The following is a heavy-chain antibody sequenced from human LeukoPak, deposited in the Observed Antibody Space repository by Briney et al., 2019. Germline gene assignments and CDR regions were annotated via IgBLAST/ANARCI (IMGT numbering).Heavy chain of an antibody. D-gene: IGHD3-9*01. CDR3: ARGFRGSFYDILTGYYIPYFDY. Sequence: GGSLRLSCAASGFTFSSYAMHWVHQAAGKGLECVAVISYDGSNKYYADSVKGRFTIARDNSKNTMYLQMNNLRAEDTAVYYCARGFRGSFYDILTGYYIPYFDYWGQGTLVTVSS. V-gene: IGHV3-30*04. J-gene: IGHJ4*02. CDR2: ISYDGSNK. CDR1: GFTFSSYA.